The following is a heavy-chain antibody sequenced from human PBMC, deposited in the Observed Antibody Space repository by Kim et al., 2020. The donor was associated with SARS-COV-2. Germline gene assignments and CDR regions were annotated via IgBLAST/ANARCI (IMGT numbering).Heavy chain of an antibody. Sequence: GESLKISCKASGYIFTDYWIAWVRQMPGKGLESIGVISPGDSNIKYSPSFQGQVTISVDRSITTAYLQWSSLEASDSATYYCARHRMGTPISGPPRHGLDVWGQGTPITVSS. CDR2: ISPGDSNI. CDR3: ARHRMGTPISGPPRHGLDV. J-gene: IGHJ6*02. V-gene: IGHV5-51*01. CDR1: GYIFTDYW. D-gene: IGHD1-1*01.